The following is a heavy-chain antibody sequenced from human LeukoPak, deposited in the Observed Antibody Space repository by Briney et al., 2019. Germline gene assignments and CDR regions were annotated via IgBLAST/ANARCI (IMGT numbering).Heavy chain of an antibody. D-gene: IGHD5-12*01. CDR1: GFTFSSYW. V-gene: IGHV3-74*01. J-gene: IGHJ4*02. CDR2: INSDGSST. Sequence: PGGSLRLSCAASGFTFSSYWMHWVRQAPGKGLVWVSRINSDGSSTNYADSVEGRFTISRDNAKNTLHLQMNSLRAEDTAVYYCARDRGYPRRFDFWGQGALVTVSS. CDR3: ARDRGYPRRFDF.